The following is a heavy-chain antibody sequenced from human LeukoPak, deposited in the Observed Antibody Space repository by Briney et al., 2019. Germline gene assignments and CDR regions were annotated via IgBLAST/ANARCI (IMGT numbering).Heavy chain of an antibody. J-gene: IGHJ4*02. CDR3: ARGVPWGPLDF. Sequence: GASLQISCKASGYPFTNYWIAWVRPMPGKGLEFMGIIYPGDSDTRYSPSFQGLVTISADKSINTAFLQWSSLTASDTAIYYCARGVPWGPLDFWGQGTLVTVSS. D-gene: IGHD3-16*01. CDR2: IYPGDSDT. V-gene: IGHV5-51*01. CDR1: GYPFTNYW.